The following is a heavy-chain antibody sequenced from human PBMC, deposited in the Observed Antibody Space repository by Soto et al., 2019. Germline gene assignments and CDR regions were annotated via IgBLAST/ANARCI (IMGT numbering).Heavy chain of an antibody. D-gene: IGHD1-26*01. Sequence: LRLSCAASGFIFSSYEMNWVRQAPGKGLDWVSYISSSGSTIYYADSVKGRFTISRDNAKNSLYLQMNSLRAEDTAVYYCSGSNYYSTTVWTSGAKGPRSPSP. CDR1: GFIFSSYE. V-gene: IGHV3-48*03. CDR3: SGSNYYSTTVWTS. CDR2: ISSSGSTI. J-gene: IGHJ6*02.